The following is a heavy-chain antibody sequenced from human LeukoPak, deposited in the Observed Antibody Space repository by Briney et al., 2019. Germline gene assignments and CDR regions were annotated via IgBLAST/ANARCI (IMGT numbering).Heavy chain of an antibody. D-gene: IGHD3-9*01. CDR3: ARGDYDILTGYYTYFDY. CDR1: GGSISSYY. V-gene: IGHV4-59*01. CDR2: IYYSGST. Sequence: SETLSLTCTVSGGSISSYYWSWIRQPPGKGLERIGYIYYSGSTNYNPSLKSRVTISVDTSKNQFSLKLSSVTAADTAVYYCARGDYDILTGYYTYFDYWGQGTLVTVSS. J-gene: IGHJ4*02.